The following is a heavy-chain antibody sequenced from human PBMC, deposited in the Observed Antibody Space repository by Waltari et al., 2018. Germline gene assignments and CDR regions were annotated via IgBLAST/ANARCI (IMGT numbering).Heavy chain of an antibody. D-gene: IGHD6-13*01. J-gene: IGHJ4*02. CDR2: IYHSGST. V-gene: IGHV4-38-2*01. CDR3: ARHERTGVATGPYYFDY. Sequence: QVQLQESGPGLVKPSETLSLTCAVSGYSISSGYYWGWIRQPPGKGLEWIGSIYHSGSTYYNPSLKSRVTISVDTSKNQFSLKLSSVTAADTAVYYCARHERTGVATGPYYFDYWGQGTLVTVSS. CDR1: GYSISSGYY.